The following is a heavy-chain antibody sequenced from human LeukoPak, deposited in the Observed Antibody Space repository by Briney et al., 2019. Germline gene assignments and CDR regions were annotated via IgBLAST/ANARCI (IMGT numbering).Heavy chain of an antibody. V-gene: IGHV4-59*08. CDR1: GGSISNRY. Sequence: SETLSLTCSISGGSISNRYWSWIRQAPGKGLEWIGFVYYTGSTSYNPSLKSRVTISLGTSKNQFSLKLTSVTAADTAVYYCARHLLGYIDGPVPYSLEYWGQGILVAVSS. CDR3: ARHLLGYIDGPVPYSLEY. J-gene: IGHJ4*02. D-gene: IGHD2-15*01. CDR2: VYYTGST.